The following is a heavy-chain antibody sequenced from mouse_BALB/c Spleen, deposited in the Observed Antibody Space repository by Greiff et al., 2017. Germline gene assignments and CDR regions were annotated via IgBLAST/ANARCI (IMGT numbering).Heavy chain of an antibody. CDR3: ASIFYYGSSYRARRAMDY. CDR2: ISYSGNT. Sequence: EVKLEESGPGLVKPSQSLSLTCTVTGYSITSDYASYWLRQFPGNKLEWMGYISYSGNTNYTPSLKSRISITRDTSMNQFFLQLNSVTTEDTATYYSASIFYYGSSYRARRAMDYGGQGTSVTVSS. V-gene: IGHV3-2*02. CDR1: GYSITSDYA. J-gene: IGHJ4*01. D-gene: IGHD1-1*01.